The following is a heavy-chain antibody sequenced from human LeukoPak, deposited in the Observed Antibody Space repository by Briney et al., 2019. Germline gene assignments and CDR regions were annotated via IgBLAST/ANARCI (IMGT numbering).Heavy chain of an antibody. V-gene: IGHV3-48*02. Sequence: PGGSLRLSCVASGFAFNIYSLNWVRQTPGKRLEWVSYITGSSSKILYADSVKGRFTISRDNAKTSVHLQMNSLRDEDTAVYYCATSRDWRVESWGRGIAVTVSS. J-gene: IGHJ4*02. CDR2: ITGSSSKI. CDR1: GFAFNIYS. CDR3: ATSRDWRVES. D-gene: IGHD2-21*02.